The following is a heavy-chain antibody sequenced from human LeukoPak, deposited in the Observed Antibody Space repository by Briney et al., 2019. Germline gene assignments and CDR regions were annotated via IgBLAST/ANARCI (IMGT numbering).Heavy chain of an antibody. CDR1: GFTFNDAW. D-gene: IGHD3-10*01. CDR3: ATDRGALTN. Sequence: GGSLRLSCATSGFTFNDAWMSWVRQAPGKGREWVGRIQSKTDGGPADYAAPVKGRFTISRDDSKNTLYLQMNSLNAGDTAVYYCATDRGALTNWGQGTLVTVSS. J-gene: IGHJ4*02. V-gene: IGHV3-15*01. CDR2: IQSKTDGGPA.